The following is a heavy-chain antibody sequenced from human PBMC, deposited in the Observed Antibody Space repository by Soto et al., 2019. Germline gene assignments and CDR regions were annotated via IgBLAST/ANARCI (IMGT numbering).Heavy chain of an antibody. Sequence: QVQLQESGPGLVKPSETLSLTCTVSGGSISSYYWSWIRQPPGKGLEWIGYIYYSGSTNYNPSLKSRVPISVDTSKNQFSLKLSSVTAADTAVYYCAREERGNHYYYGMDVWGQGTTVTVSS. CDR3: AREERGNHYYYGMDV. V-gene: IGHV4-59*01. J-gene: IGHJ6*02. D-gene: IGHD4-4*01. CDR2: IYYSGST. CDR1: GGSISSYY.